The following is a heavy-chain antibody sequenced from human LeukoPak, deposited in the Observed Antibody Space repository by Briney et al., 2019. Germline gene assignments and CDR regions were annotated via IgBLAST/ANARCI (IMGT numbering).Heavy chain of an antibody. D-gene: IGHD6-19*01. V-gene: IGHV3-33*01. CDR3: SGGGSIAVAGY. CDR1: GFTFSHYG. J-gene: IGHJ4*02. CDR2: IWDDGNKK. Sequence: TGGSLRLCCAASGFTFSHYGMHWVRQAPGKGLEWVALIWDDGNKKSHADTVKGRFTISRDNSTNTLYLQMNSLRAEDTAVYYCSGGGSIAVAGYWGQGTLVTVSS.